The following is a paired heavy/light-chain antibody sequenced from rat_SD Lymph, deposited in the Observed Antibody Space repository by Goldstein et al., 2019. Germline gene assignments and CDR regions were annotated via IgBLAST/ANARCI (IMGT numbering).Heavy chain of an antibody. D-gene: IGHD1-12*01. CDR1: GFTFSNYG. Sequence: EVQLVESGGGLVQPGRSLKLSCLASGFTFSNYGMNWIRQAPGKGLEWVASISSSSSYIYYADTVKGRFTISRDNAKNTLYLQMTSLRSEDTALYYCARHPVGTGYYFDYWGQGVMVTVSS. CDR2: ISSSSSYI. V-gene: IGHV5-34*01. CDR3: ARHPVGTGYYFDY. J-gene: IGHJ2*01.
Light chain of an antibody. V-gene: IGKV12S24*01. CDR1: QDIGNY. J-gene: IGKJ5*01. CDR2: SAT. Sequence: DIQMTQSPASLSASLEEIVTITCQASQDIGNYLSWYQQKPGKSPQLLIHSATSLADGVPSRFSGSRSGTQYSLKINRLQVEDTGIYYCLQHYSAPLTFGSGTKLEIK. CDR3: LQHYSAPLT.